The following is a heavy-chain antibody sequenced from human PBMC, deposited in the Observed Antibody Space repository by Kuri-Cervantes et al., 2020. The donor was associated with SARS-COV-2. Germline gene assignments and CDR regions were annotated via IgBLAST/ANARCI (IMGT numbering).Heavy chain of an antibody. J-gene: IGHJ4*02. CDR1: GFTFSSYS. V-gene: IGHV3-21*04. CDR2: ISSSSSYI. Sequence: GESLKISCAASGFTFSSYSMNWVRQAPGKGLEWVSSISSSSSYIYYADSVKGRFTISRDNAKNSLYLQMNSLRAEDTAVYYCASQGRIVGATVWGQGTLVTVSS. CDR3: ASQGRIVGATV. D-gene: IGHD1-26*01.